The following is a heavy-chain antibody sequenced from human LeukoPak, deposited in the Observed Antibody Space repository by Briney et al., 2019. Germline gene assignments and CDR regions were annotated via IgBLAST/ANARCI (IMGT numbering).Heavy chain of an antibody. CDR3: ARHGKSLRYFDWLFDY. CDR1: GGSISSSSYY. V-gene: IGHV4-39*01. Sequence: SETLSLTCTVSGGSISSSSYYWGWIRQPPGKGLEWIGSIYYSGSTYYNPSLKSRVTISVDTSKNQFSLKLSSVTAADTAVYYCARHGKSLRYFDWLFDYWGQGTLVTVSS. CDR2: IYYSGST. D-gene: IGHD3-9*01. J-gene: IGHJ4*02.